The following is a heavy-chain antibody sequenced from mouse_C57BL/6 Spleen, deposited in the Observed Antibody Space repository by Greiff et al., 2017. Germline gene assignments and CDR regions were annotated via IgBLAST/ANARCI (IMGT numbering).Heavy chain of an antibody. J-gene: IGHJ2*01. Sequence: QVQLQQPGAELVKPGASVKMSCKASGYTFTSYWITWVKQRPGQGLEWIGDIYPGSGSTNYNEKFKSKATLTVDTSSSTAYMQLTSLTSEDSAVYYYARGTRYDFTFDYWGQGTTLTVSS. V-gene: IGHV1-55*01. CDR2: IYPGSGST. D-gene: IGHD2-4*01. CDR3: ARGTRYDFTFDY. CDR1: GYTFTSYW.